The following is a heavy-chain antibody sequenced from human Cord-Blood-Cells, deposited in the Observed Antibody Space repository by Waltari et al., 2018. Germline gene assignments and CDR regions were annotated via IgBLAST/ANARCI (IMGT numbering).Heavy chain of an antibody. J-gene: IGHJ4*02. D-gene: IGHD6-6*01. CDR1: GGSISSHY. CDR2: IYYSGST. CDR3: ARGRIAARFDY. V-gene: IGHV4-59*11. Sequence: QVQLQESGPGLVKPSATLSLTCTVPGGSISSHYWSWIRQPPGKGLEWIGYIYYSGSTNYNPSLKSRVTISVDTSKNQFSLKLSSVTAADTAVYYCARGRIAARFDYWGQGTLVTVSS.